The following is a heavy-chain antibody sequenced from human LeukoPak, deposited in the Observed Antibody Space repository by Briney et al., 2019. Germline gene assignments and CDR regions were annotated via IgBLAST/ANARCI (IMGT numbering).Heavy chain of an antibody. Sequence: SVKVSCKASGGTFSSYAISWVRQAPGQGLEWMGGIIPIFGTANYAQKFQGRVTITTDESTSTAYMELSSLRSEDTAVYYCATGGVGAKVYFDYWAREPWSPSPQ. V-gene: IGHV1-69*05. D-gene: IGHD1-26*01. CDR2: IIPIFGTA. CDR1: GGTFSSYA. J-gene: IGHJ4*02. CDR3: ATGGVGAKVYFDY.